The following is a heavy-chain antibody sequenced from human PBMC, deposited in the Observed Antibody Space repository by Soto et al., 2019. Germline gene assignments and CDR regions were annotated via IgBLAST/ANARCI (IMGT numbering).Heavy chain of an antibody. CDR1: GGSISSGCYY. V-gene: IGHV4-31*03. Sequence: PSETLSLTCTVSGGSISSGCYYWSWIRQHPGKGLEWIGYIYYIGSTYYNPSLKSRVTISVDTSKNQFSLKLSSVTAADTAVYYCARAGSTANWFDPFGQGTLVPVSS. CDR3: ARAGSTANWFDP. D-gene: IGHD2-8*02. CDR2: IYYIGST. J-gene: IGHJ5*02.